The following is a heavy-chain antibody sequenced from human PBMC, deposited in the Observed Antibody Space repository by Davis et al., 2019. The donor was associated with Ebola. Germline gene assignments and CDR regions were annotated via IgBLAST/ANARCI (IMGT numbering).Heavy chain of an antibody. CDR3: ARDLKIVVVPASYYYGMDV. V-gene: IGHV3-23*01. Sequence: GESLKISCAASGFSFSNYAMSWVRQAPGKGLEWVSCISTSGGNTHYADSVKGRFTISRDNSKNTLYLQMNSLRAEDTAVYYCARDLKIVVVPASYYYGMDVWGQGTTVTVSS. CDR2: ISTSGGNT. D-gene: IGHD2-2*01. J-gene: IGHJ6*02. CDR1: GFSFSNYA.